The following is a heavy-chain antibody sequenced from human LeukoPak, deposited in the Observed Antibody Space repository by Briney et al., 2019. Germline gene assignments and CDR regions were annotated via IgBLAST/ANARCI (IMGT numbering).Heavy chain of an antibody. V-gene: IGHV1-69*06. D-gene: IGHD3-10*01. CDR1: GGTFSSYA. Sequence: SVKVSCKASGGTFSSYAISWVRQAPGQGLEWMGGIIPIFGTANYAQKFQGRVTITAYKSTSTAYMELSSLRSEDTAVYYCAREDYYGSGTDWGQGTLVTVSS. CDR2: IIPIFGTA. CDR3: AREDYYGSGTD. J-gene: IGHJ4*02.